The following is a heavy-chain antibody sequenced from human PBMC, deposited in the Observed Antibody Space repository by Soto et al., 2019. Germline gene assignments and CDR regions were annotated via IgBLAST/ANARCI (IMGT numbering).Heavy chain of an antibody. CDR2: TYYRSKWYN. D-gene: IGHD3-3*01. V-gene: IGHV6-1*01. CDR1: GDSVSSNSAA. Sequence: SQNLSLTCAIYGDSVSSNSAAWNWIRKSPSRGLEWLGRTYYRSKWYNDYAVSVKSRITINPDTSKNQFYLQLNSVTPEDTAVYYCARAATIRSFQNVFDYWGQGTLVTVSS. J-gene: IGHJ4*02. CDR3: ARAATIRSFQNVFDY.